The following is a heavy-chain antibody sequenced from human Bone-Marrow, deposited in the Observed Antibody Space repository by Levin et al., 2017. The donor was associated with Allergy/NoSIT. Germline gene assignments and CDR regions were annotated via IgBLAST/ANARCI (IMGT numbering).Heavy chain of an antibody. J-gene: IGHJ1*01. CDR3: ATPYCGGDCEQGQY. V-gene: IGHV3-48*02. D-gene: IGHD2-21*02. CDR1: GLTFSSYS. Sequence: GESLKISCAVSGLTFSSYSMNWVRRAPGKGLEWVSYISDSSNTIEYADSVKGRFTVSRDNAKNSLYLQMNRLRDEDTAVYYCATPYCGGDCEQGQYWGQGTLVSVSS. CDR2: ISDSSNTI.